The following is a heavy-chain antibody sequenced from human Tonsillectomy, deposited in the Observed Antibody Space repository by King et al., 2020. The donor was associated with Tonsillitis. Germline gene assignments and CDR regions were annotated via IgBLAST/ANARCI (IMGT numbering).Heavy chain of an antibody. CDR3: AHTYYRYGGLGAVRADYYYYPILV. Sequence: TLQESGPTLVKPTQTLTLTCTFSGFSLSTSGVGVGWIRQPPGKALEWLALIYWDDDKRYSPSLKSRLTITKDTSKNQVVLTMTNMDPVDTATYYCAHTYYRYGGLGAVRADYYYYPILVWGQGPTLTVSS. CDR2: IYWDDDK. V-gene: IGHV2-5*02. J-gene: IGHJ6*02. D-gene: IGHD5-18*01. CDR1: GFSLSTSGVG.